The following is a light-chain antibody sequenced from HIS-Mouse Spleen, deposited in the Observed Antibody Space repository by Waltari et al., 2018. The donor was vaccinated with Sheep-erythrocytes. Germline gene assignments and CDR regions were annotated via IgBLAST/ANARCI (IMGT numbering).Light chain of an antibody. J-gene: IGLJ3*02. Sequence: QSALTQPRSVSGSPGQSVTISCTGTSSYVGGYNYVSWYQQHPGKAPKLMIYDVSKRPSGVPDRCSGSKSGNTASLTISGLQAEDEADYYCCSYAGSYTFWVFGGGTKLTVL. CDR1: SSYVGGYNY. V-gene: IGLV2-11*01. CDR2: DVS. CDR3: CSYAGSYTFWV.